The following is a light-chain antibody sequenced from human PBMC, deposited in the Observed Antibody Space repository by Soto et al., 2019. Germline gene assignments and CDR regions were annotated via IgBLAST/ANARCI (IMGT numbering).Light chain of an antibody. Sequence: QSVLTQPPSASGTPGQWVTISCSGSYSNIGSNTVNWYQHLPGTAPKFLIYSNNQRPSGVPDRFSGSRSGTSASLAISGLQSEDEANYYCAAWDDSLNGVVFGGGTKLTVL. CDR1: YSNIGSNT. CDR2: SNN. V-gene: IGLV1-44*01. J-gene: IGLJ2*01. CDR3: AAWDDSLNGVV.